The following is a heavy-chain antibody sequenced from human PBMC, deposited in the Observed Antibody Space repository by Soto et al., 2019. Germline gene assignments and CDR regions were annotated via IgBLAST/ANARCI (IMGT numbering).Heavy chain of an antibody. D-gene: IGHD6-19*01. CDR2: IISIFGTP. CDR1: GGTFNSYV. CDR3: ARYLGSGCAPGDY. Sequence: QVQLVQSGAEVKKPGSSVKVSCKASGGTFNSYVFNWVRQAPGQGLEWMGGIISIFGTPNYGQKFQGRVTITADESTSTGFMELSSLTAEDTAIYYCARYLGSGCAPGDYWGQGTLVTVSS. J-gene: IGHJ4*02. V-gene: IGHV1-69*12.